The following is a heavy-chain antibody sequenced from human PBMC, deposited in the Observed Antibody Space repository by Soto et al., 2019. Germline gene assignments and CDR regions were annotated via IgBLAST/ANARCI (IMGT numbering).Heavy chain of an antibody. D-gene: IGHD3-22*01. CDR3: ARGPITTNPRFDP. J-gene: IGHJ5*02. Sequence: SETLSLTCAVYGGSFSGYYWSWIRQPPGKGLEXIGEIXXSXSXXXNXXXXSRVTISVDTSKNQFSLKLSSVTAADTAVYYCARGPITTNPRFDPWGQGTLVTVSS. CDR2: IXXSXSX. V-gene: IGHV4-34*01. CDR1: GGSFSGYY.